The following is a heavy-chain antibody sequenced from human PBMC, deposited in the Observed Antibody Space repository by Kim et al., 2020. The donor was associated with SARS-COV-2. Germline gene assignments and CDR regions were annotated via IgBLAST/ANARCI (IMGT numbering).Heavy chain of an antibody. D-gene: IGHD3-22*01. CDR1: GGSFSGYY. CDR2: INHSGST. CDR3: AGDYYDSSGYPWYFDL. V-gene: IGHV4-34*01. J-gene: IGHJ2*01. Sequence: SETLSLTCAVYGGSFSGYYWSWIRQPPGKGLEWIGEINHSGSTNYNPYLKSRVTISVDTSKNQFSLKLSSVTAADTAVYYCAGDYYDSSGYPWYFDLWGRGTLVTVSS.